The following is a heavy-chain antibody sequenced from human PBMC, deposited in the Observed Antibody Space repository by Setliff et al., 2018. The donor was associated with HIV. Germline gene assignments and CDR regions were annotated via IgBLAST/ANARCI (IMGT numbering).Heavy chain of an antibody. J-gene: IGHJ4*02. CDR2: IIPMYGPA. CDR3: ARSPGDYLFDY. Sequence: GASVKVSCKASGYTFTNYYIHWVRQAPGQGLEWMGGIIPMYGPAHYAQKFQGRVTITRDASASTAYMELSSLRSEDTAVYYCARSPGDYLFDYWGQGTLVTVSS. D-gene: IGHD4-17*01. V-gene: IGHV1-69*05. CDR1: GYTFTNYY.